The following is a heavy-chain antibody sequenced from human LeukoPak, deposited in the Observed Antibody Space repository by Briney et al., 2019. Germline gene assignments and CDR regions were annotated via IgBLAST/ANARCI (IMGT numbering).Heavy chain of an antibody. D-gene: IGHD3-22*01. J-gene: IGHJ4*02. CDR3: AKGHDSSGYSQTFFDY. V-gene: IGHV3-23*01. CDR2: ISGSGDST. Sequence: GGSLRLSCAASGFTFSNYAMSWVRQAPGKGLEWVSVISGSGDSTYYADPVEGRFTISRDNSKNTLYLQMNSLRAEDTAVYYCAKGHDSSGYSQTFFDYWGQGTLVTVSS. CDR1: GFTFSNYA.